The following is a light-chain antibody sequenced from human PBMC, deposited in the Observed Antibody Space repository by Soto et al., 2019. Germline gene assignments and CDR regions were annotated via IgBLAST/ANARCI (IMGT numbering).Light chain of an antibody. CDR2: GAS. J-gene: IGKJ1*01. CDR3: QQYNNWPPLT. Sequence: EIVMTQSPATLSVSPGERATLSCRSSQSVSSNLAWYQQKPGQAPRLLIYGASTRATGIPARCSGSGSGTEFTLTLSSLQSEDFAVYYCQQYNNWPPLTFGQGTQVEIK. V-gene: IGKV3-15*01. CDR1: QSVSSN.